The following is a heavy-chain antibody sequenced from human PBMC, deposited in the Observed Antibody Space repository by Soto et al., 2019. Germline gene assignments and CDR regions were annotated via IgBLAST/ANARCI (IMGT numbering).Heavy chain of an antibody. Sequence: EVQLVETGGGLIQPGGSLRLSCAASGFTVSSNYMSWVRQAPGKGLAWVSVIYSGGSTYYADSVKGRFTISRDNSKNTLYLQMNSLRAEDTAVYYCARSGAASHGMDVWGQGTTVTGSS. V-gene: IGHV3-53*02. J-gene: IGHJ6*02. CDR1: GFTVSSNY. D-gene: IGHD6-13*01. CDR3: ARSGAASHGMDV. CDR2: IYSGGST.